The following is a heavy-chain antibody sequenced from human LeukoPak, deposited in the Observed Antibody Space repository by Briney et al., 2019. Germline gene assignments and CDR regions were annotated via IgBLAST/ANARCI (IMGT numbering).Heavy chain of an antibody. CDR2: IYLGDST. V-gene: IGHV4-4*02. D-gene: IGHD3/OR15-3a*01. Sequence: PSGTLSLTCTVSGGSISISDWWGWVRQPPGKGLEWIGDIYLGDSTYYNPSLKSRVTVSLDNAKNQFSLKLTSVTAADTAVYSCATINYANDFLGGGYWGQGILVTVSS. J-gene: IGHJ4*02. CDR1: GGSISISDW. CDR3: ATINYANDFLGGGY.